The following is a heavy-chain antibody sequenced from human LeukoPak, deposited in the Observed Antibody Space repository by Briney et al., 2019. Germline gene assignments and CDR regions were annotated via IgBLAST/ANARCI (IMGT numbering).Heavy chain of an antibody. V-gene: IGHV3-66*02. CDR1: GFTVSSSY. CDR2: LYSAGNT. D-gene: IGHD3-22*01. J-gene: IGHJ3*02. CDR3: ARLSHSSEYGAFDI. Sequence: GGSLRLSCAASGFTVSSSYMGWVRQASRKGLDWVSVLYSAGNTFYPDSVKGRFTISRDNSQNMLFLQMDSLRAEDTAVYYCARLSHSSEYGAFDIWGQGTLVTVSS.